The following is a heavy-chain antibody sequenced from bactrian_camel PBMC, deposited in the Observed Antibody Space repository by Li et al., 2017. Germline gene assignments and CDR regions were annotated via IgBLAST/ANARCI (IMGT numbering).Heavy chain of an antibody. V-gene: IGHV3S55*01. D-gene: IGHD4*01. CDR2: ISSTGRT. J-gene: IGHJ4*01. CDR1: GFAFGDRD. Sequence: QLVESGGGSVQAGGSLRLSCTVSGFAFGDRDMEWCRQNSEYECELVSTISSTGRTFYAASVKDRFTISQDRAKNAVYLQMNSLKPEDTGVYYCMADGEYSDDGDVCGYWGQGTQVTVS. CDR3: MADGEYSDDGDVCGY.